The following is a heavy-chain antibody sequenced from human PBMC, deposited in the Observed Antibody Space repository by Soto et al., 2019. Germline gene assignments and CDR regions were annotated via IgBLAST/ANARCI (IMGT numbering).Heavy chain of an antibody. J-gene: IGHJ6*02. Sequence: PSETLSLTCVVSGDSMSNYYWRWIRQHPGKGLEWIGYIYYSGSTYYNPSLKSRVTISVDTSKNQFSLKLSSVTAADTAVYYCARGEGATAYYSGMDVWGQGTTVTVSS. D-gene: IGHD1-26*01. CDR1: GDSMSNYY. CDR2: IYYSGST. CDR3: ARGEGATAYYSGMDV. V-gene: IGHV4-31*11.